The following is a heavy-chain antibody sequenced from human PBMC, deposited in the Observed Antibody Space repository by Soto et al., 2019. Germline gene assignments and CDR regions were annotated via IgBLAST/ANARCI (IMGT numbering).Heavy chain of an antibody. D-gene: IGHD1-1*01. Sequence: PSETLSLTCTVAGGSVFSSSSLWVWIRQSPGKGLEWLGQIFYTGTTYYNPSLGSRITMSVDSSKSLFSLRLSSVTAADTALYYCARLGGLPAFSGPWYKLEQWGRGILVTVSS. CDR3: ARLGGLPAFSGPWYKLEQ. CDR1: GGSVFSSSSL. J-gene: IGHJ4*02. CDR2: IFYTGTT. V-gene: IGHV4-39*02.